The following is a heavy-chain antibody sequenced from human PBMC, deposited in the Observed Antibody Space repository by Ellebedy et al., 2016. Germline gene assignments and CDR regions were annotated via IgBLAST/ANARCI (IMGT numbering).Heavy chain of an antibody. CDR2: IFPGDSDT. Sequence: GESLKISXKGSGSSFASYWIGWVRQMPGKGLEWMGIIFPGDSDTKYSPSFQGQVTISADKSISTAYLQWSSLKASDTAIYYCARHNSPAYSSGWYADFWGQGTLVTVSS. CDR1: GSSFASYW. J-gene: IGHJ4*02. V-gene: IGHV5-51*01. CDR3: ARHNSPAYSSGWYADF. D-gene: IGHD6-19*01.